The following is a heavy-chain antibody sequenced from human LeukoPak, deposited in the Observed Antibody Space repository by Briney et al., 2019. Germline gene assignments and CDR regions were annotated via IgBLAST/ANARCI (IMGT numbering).Heavy chain of an antibody. D-gene: IGHD6-19*01. CDR3: ARAGPSGWYPNWFDP. V-gene: IGHV4-59*01. CDR1: GGSISSYY. Sequence: PSETLSLTCTVSGGSISSYYWSWIRQPPGKGLEWIGDIYYSGSTNYNPSLKSRVTISVDTSKNQFSLKLSSVTAADTAVYYCARAGPSGWYPNWFDPWGQGTLVTVSS. CDR2: IYYSGST. J-gene: IGHJ5*02.